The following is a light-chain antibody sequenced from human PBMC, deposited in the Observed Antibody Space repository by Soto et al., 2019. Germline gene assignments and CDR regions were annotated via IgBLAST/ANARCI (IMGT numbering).Light chain of an antibody. CDR1: QGISNW. V-gene: IGKV1-5*01. J-gene: IGKJ5*01. Sequence: DIQMTQSPSSVSASVGDRVSITGRASQGISNWLAWYQQKPGTAPKLLIYDASTLEGGVPSRFSGSGSGTEFTLAISGLKADDSATYYCQQYNSYWTVGQWTRLVIK. CDR2: DAS. CDR3: QQYNSYWT.